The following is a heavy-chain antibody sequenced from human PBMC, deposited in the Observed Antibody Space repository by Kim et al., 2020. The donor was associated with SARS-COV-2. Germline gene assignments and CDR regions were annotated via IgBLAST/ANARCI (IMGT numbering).Heavy chain of an antibody. Sequence: SETLSLTCGVNGEPFSGYYWSWIRQPPGKGLEWIGEINHSGITKYNPSLKSRTTISVYTSKNQFSLKLTSMTAADTGVYYCARVKRPSYYDSSGYYYYYYGMDAWGQGSTVTVS. J-gene: IGHJ6*02. V-gene: IGHV4-34*01. CDR3: ARVKRPSYYDSSGYYYYYYGMDA. CDR1: GEPFSGYY. CDR2: INHSGIT. D-gene: IGHD3-22*01.